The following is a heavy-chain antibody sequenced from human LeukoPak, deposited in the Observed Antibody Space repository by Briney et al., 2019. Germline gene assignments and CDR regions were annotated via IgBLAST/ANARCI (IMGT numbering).Heavy chain of an antibody. CDR3: AREHGITIFQRVPRFDP. V-gene: IGHV1-69*01. D-gene: IGHD3-10*01. Sequence: SVKVSCTASGDTFSSLAISWVPQAPGQALEWMRGLIPIFGTKKYTQKFQGRVTITADHATSTVHQQLRNLSSQDAIVYYCAREHGITIFQRVPRFDPWGQGTLVTVSS. CDR2: LIPIFGTK. J-gene: IGHJ5*02. CDR1: GDTFSSLA.